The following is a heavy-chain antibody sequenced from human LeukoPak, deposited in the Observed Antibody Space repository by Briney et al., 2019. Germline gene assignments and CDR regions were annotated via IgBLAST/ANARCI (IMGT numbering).Heavy chain of an antibody. CDR1: GGSFSGYY. CDR3: ARRGGYSYGYVVDY. D-gene: IGHD5-18*01. V-gene: IGHV4-34*01. J-gene: IGHJ4*02. CDR2: INHSGST. Sequence: SETLSLTCAVYGGSFSGYYWSWIRQPPGKGLEWIGEINHSGSTNYNPSLKSRVTISVDTSKNQFSLKLSSVTAADTAVYYCARRGGYSYGYVVDYWGQGTLVTASS.